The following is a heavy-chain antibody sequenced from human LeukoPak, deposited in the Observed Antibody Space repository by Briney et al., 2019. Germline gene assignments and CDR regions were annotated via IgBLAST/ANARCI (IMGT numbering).Heavy chain of an antibody. Sequence: PGGSLRLSCAASGFTFSSYAMSWVRQAPGKGLEWVSVISGSGGSTYYADSVKGRFTISRDNSKNTLYLQMNSLRAEDTAVYYCAKDLYYDFWSGPHWFDPWGQGTLVTVSS. CDR3: AKDLYYDFWSGPHWFDP. V-gene: IGHV3-23*01. CDR2: ISGSGGST. D-gene: IGHD3-3*01. CDR1: GFTFSSYA. J-gene: IGHJ5*02.